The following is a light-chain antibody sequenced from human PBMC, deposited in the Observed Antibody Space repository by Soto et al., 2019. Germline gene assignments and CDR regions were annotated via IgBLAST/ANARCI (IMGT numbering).Light chain of an antibody. CDR3: SSYTTSSSHV. Sequence: QSVLTQPTSVSGSPGQSITISCTGTSSDVGGFNYVSWYQQHPGKAPKLLIFDVYSRPSGISNRFSGSKSGNTASLTISGLQAEDEADYYCSSYTTSSSHVFGPGTKLTVL. CDR2: DVY. J-gene: IGLJ1*01. CDR1: SSDVGGFNY. V-gene: IGLV2-14*01.